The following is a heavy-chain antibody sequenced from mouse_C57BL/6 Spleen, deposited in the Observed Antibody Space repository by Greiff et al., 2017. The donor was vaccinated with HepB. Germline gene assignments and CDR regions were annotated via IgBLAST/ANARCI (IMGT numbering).Heavy chain of an antibody. J-gene: IGHJ1*03. D-gene: IGHD2-4*01. V-gene: IGHV1-64*01. CDR2: IHPNSGST. CDR1: GYTFTSYW. Sequence: VQLQQPGAELVKPGASVKLSCKASGYTFTSYWMHWVKQRPGQGLEWIGMIHPNSGSTNYNEKFKSKATLTVDKSSSTAYMQLSSLTSEDSAGYYCARRGSTMITSGYFDVWGTGTTVTVSS. CDR3: ARRGSTMITSGYFDV.